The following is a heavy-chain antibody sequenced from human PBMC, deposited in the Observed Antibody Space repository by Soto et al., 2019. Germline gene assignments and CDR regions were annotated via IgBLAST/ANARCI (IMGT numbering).Heavy chain of an antibody. CDR2: IKSKTDGGTT. CDR3: TTIGGYYYYGMDV. J-gene: IGHJ6*02. D-gene: IGHD3-16*01. Sequence: GGSLRLSCAASGFTFSNAWMSWGRQAPGKGLEWVGRIKSKTDGGTTDYAAPVKGRFTISRDDSKNTLYLQMNSLKTEDTAVYYCTTIGGYYYYGMDVWGQGTTVTVSS. CDR1: GFTFSNAW. V-gene: IGHV3-15*01.